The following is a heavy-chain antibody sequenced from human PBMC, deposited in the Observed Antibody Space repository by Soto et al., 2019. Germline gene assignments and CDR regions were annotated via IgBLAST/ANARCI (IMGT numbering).Heavy chain of an antibody. Sequence: QVQLQESGPGLVKPSETLSLTCTVSGGSISGYYCAWIRQPPGNGLEWIGYIHYSGSINYNPSLKSRVTISIDTSENQFSLRLNSVTAADTAVYYCARGSSWYDYWGQGTLVTVSS. V-gene: IGHV4-59*08. D-gene: IGHD6-13*01. CDR3: ARGSSWYDY. CDR1: GGSISGYY. J-gene: IGHJ4*02. CDR2: IHYSGSI.